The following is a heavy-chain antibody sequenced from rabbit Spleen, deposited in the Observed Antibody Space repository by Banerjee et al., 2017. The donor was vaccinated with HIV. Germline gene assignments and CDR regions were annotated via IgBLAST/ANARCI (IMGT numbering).Heavy chain of an antibody. V-gene: IGHV1S7*01. Sequence: QLVQSGGGLVQPGGSPKLSCKASGFDFSSYYMSWVRQAPGKGLEWIGYIDPVFSSAYYANWVNGRFTISRHNAQNTLYLQLNSLTAADTATYFCARGGGLWGPGTLVTVS. CDR2: IDPVFSSA. CDR1: GFDFSSYY. CDR3: ARGGGL. J-gene: IGHJ4*01.